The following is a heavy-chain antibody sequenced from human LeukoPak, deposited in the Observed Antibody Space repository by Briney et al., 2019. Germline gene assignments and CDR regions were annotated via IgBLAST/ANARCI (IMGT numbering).Heavy chain of an antibody. Sequence: GGSVRLFCAASGFTLREYGVRGVPQTPEGGLVWFSVICGYGNLIHSAHSVKGRFTLSRDNSKNMVYLEMNTLSVPDTDVYYRAKVEPCDHFDTNGHYSRFYFDSWGLGALVTVSS. CDR1: GFTLREYG. V-gene: IGHV3-23*03. CDR3: AKVEPCDHFDTNGHYSRFYFDS. J-gene: IGHJ4*02. CDR2: ICGYGNLI. D-gene: IGHD2-8*01.